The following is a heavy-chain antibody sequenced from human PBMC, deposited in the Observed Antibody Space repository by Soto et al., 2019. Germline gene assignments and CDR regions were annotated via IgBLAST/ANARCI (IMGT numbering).Heavy chain of an antibody. CDR3: SKDLLLDYYDSSGYYYVGAFDI. CDR2: ISGSGGST. Sequence: EVQLLESGGGLVQPGGSLRLSCAASGFTFSSYAMSWVRQAPGKGLEWVSAISGSGGSTYYADSVKGRFTISRDNSKNTLYLQMNSLRAEDTAVYYCSKDLLLDYYDSSGYYYVGAFDIWGQGTMVTVSS. D-gene: IGHD3-22*01. J-gene: IGHJ3*02. CDR1: GFTFSSYA. V-gene: IGHV3-23*01.